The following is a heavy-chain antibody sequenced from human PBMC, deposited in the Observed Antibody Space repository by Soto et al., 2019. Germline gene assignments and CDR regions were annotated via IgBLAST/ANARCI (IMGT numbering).Heavy chain of an antibody. CDR1: GFTVSSNY. V-gene: IGHV3-53*01. CDR2: IYSGGST. J-gene: IGHJ6*02. CDR3: ERDIAGRNYYYGMDV. Sequence: HPGGSLRLSCAASGFTVSSNYMSWVRQAPGKGLEWVSVIYSGGSTYYADSVKGRFTISRDNSKNTLYLQMNNLRAEDTAVYYCERDIAGRNYYYGMDVWGQGTTVTVSS. D-gene: IGHD6-13*01.